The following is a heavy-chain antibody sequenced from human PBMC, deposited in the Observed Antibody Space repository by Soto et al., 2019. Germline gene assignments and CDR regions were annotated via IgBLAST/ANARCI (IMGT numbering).Heavy chain of an antibody. J-gene: IGHJ4*02. D-gene: IGHD6-13*01. CDR1: GGSISSGGYY. CDR3: AGQADSSSWYPDY. CDR2: IYYSGST. V-gene: IGHV4-31*03. Sequence: TLSLTFTVSGGSISSGGYYWSWICQHPGKGLEWIGYIYYSGSTYYNPSLKSRVTISVDTSKNQFSLKLSSVTAADTAVYYCAGQADSSSWYPDYWGQGTLGTVAA.